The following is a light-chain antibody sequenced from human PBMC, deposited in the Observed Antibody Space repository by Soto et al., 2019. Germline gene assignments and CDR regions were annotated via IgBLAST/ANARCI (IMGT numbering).Light chain of an antibody. CDR3: GADHGSGSNFVSV. J-gene: IGLJ2*01. V-gene: IGLV9-49*01. CDR2: VGTGGIVG. Sequence: QCVLTQPPSASASLGASVTLTCTVSSDYSHYKVDWYQQRPGKGPRFVMRVGTGGIVGSKGDGIPDRFSVLGSGLNRYLTIKNIQEEDESDYHCGADHGSGSNFVSVFGGGTQLTVL. CDR1: SDYSHYK.